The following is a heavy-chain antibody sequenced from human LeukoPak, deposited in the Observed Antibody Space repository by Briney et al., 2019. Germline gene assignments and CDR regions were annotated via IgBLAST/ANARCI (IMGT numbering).Heavy chain of an antibody. CDR1: GGSFSDYY. V-gene: IGHV4-34*01. J-gene: IGHJ4*02. CDR3: ATIPAADLGY. D-gene: IGHD6-13*01. Sequence: SETLSLTCAVYGGSFSDYYWSWIRQPPGKGLEWIGQINHSGNTNHNPSLKSRVTISVDTSKNQFSLELSSVTAADAAVYYCATIPAADLGYWGQGTLVTVS. CDR2: INHSGNT.